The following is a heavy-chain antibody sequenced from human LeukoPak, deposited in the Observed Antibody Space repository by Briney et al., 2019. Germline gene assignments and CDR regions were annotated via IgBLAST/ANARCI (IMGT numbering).Heavy chain of an antibody. Sequence: ASVKVSCKASGNFLSTHDINWVRQAPGQGLEWMGWMNFDGGYTGYALKFRDRVIMTRDASITTAYMELRSLRSEDTALYFCARGLRDSLTGNDVLDMWGLGTMVIVSS. CDR3: ARGLRDSLTGNDVLDM. CDR2: MNFDGGYT. D-gene: IGHD3-9*01. V-gene: IGHV1-8*01. CDR1: GNFLSTHD. J-gene: IGHJ3*02.